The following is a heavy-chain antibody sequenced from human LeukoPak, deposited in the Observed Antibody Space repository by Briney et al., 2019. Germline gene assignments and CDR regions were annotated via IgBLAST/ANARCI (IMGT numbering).Heavy chain of an antibody. CDR3: ARDVTGNDAFDI. J-gene: IGHJ3*02. Sequence: PSETLSLXCTVSGGSISSYYWSWSRQPPGKGLEWIGYIYYSGSTNYNPSLKSRVTISVDTSKNQFSLKLSSVTAADTAVYYCARDVTGNDAFDIWGQGTMVTVSS. V-gene: IGHV4-59*01. CDR2: IYYSGST. D-gene: IGHD1-20*01. CDR1: GGSISSYY.